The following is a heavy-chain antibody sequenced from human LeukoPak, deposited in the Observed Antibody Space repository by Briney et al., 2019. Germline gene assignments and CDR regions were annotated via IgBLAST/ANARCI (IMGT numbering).Heavy chain of an antibody. Sequence: QSGGSLRLSCAASGFTFSDYYMPWIRQAPGKGLEWVSHISSSGSTIYYVDSVEGRFTISRDNAKNSLYLPMNSLGAEDTAVYYCARGVTGTTGYFDYWGQGTLVTVSS. CDR2: ISSSGSTI. CDR3: ARGVTGTTGYFDY. D-gene: IGHD1-7*01. V-gene: IGHV3-11*04. J-gene: IGHJ4*02. CDR1: GFTFSDYY.